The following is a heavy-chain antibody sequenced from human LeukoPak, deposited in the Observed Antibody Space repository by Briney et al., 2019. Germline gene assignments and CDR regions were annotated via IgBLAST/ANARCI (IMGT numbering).Heavy chain of an antibody. J-gene: IGHJ4*02. CDR3: ARGGIQVSGIDEFDY. D-gene: IGHD6-19*01. V-gene: IGHV3-13*01. CDR1: GFTFMDYD. Sequence: QTGGSLRLSCAASGFTFMDYDMHWVRQVIGKGLEGVSAIGIRGDTHYSGSVKGRFTISRENAESSLYLQMNSLRAEDTAVYYCARGGIQVSGIDEFDYWGQGTLVTVSS. CDR2: IGIRGDT.